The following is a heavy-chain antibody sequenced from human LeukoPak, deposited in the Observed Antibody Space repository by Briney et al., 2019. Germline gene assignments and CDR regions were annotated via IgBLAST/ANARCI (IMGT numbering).Heavy chain of an antibody. CDR3: AAGSPAAIRDY. V-gene: IGHV1-58*02. CDR2: IVVGSGNT. D-gene: IGHD2-2*02. Sequence: ASVKVSCKASGYTFSGYYMHWVRQAPGQGLEWIGWIVVGSGNTNYAQKFQERVTITRDMSTSTAYMELSSLRSEDTAVYYCAAGSPAAIRDYWGQGTLVTVSS. CDR1: GYTFSGYY. J-gene: IGHJ4*02.